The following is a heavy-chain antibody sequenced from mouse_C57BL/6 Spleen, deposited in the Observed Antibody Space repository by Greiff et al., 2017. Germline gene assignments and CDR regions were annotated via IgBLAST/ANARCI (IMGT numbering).Heavy chain of an antibody. J-gene: IGHJ2*01. CDR1: GFTFSDYG. CDR2: ISSGSSTI. V-gene: IGHV5-17*01. D-gene: IGHD2-4*01. CDR3: ARKGIDYDGYFDT. Sequence: EVKLVESGGGLVKPGGSLKLSCAASGFTFSDYGMHWVRQAPEKGLEWVAYISSGSSTIYYAATVKGRFTIYSDNAKHTLFLQMTSCRSEDTAMFYCARKGIDYDGYFDTWGPGATLTVSS.